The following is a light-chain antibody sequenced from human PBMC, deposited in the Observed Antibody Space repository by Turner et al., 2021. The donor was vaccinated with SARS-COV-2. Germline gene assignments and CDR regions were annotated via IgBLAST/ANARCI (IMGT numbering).Light chain of an antibody. CDR1: QSILYSSNNKNY. J-gene: IGKJ1*01. Sequence: DIVMPQSPDPLAVSLGERATINCKSSQSILYSSNNKNYLAWYQQKPGQPPKLLISWASTRESGVPDRFSGSVSGTDFTLTVSSLQAEDVAVYYCQQYYGSPPRTFGQGTKVEIK. CDR3: QQYYGSPPRT. CDR2: WAS. V-gene: IGKV4-1*01.